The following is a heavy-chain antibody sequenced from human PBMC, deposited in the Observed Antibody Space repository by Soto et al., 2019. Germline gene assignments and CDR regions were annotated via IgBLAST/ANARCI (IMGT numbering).Heavy chain of an antibody. CDR1: GFTFTTYG. Sequence: QVQLVDSGGGVVQPGRSLRLSCAASGFTFTTYGMHWVRRAPGKGLEWVAVISYDGSHAYYADSVKGRFTISRDNSKNTLYLQINSLRAEDTAVYYCAKERTYSVASGFDYWGRGTLVTDSS. CDR2: ISYDGSHA. CDR3: AKERTYSVASGFDY. V-gene: IGHV3-30*18. J-gene: IGHJ4*02. D-gene: IGHD1-26*01.